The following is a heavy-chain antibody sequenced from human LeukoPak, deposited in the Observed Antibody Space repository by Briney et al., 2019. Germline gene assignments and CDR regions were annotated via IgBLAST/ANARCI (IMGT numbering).Heavy chain of an antibody. CDR3: ARDRQLERPGTYYGMDV. D-gene: IGHD1-1*01. CDR1: GFTFSNYA. CDR2: VSYDGNNK. V-gene: IGHV3-30-3*01. J-gene: IGHJ6*02. Sequence: PGGSLRLSCAAPGFTFSNYAMHWVRQAPGKGLDWVAVVSYDGNNKYYAESVKGRFTISRDNSKNTLYMQMNSLRPEDTAVFYCARDRQLERPGTYYGMDVWGQGTTVTVSS.